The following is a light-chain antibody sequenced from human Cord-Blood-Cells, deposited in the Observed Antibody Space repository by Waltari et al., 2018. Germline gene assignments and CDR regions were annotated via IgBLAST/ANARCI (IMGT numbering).Light chain of an antibody. Sequence: SYELTQPPSVSVSPGQTASITCSGDKLGDKYACWCQQKPGQSPGLFIYQDSKLPSGIPERFSGSNSGNTATLTISGTQAMDEADYYCQAWEGVFGGGTKLTVL. CDR2: QDS. V-gene: IGLV3-1*01. J-gene: IGLJ2*01. CDR1: KLGDKY. CDR3: QAWEGV.